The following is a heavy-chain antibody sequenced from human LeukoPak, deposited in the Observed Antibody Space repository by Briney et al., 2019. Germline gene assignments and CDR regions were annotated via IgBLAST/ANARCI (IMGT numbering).Heavy chain of an antibody. CDR3: ARDGYDSRGYYFDC. CDR2: TYFSGST. D-gene: IGHD3-22*01. Sequence: PSETLSLTCAVYGGSFSGYYWSWIRQHPGKGLEWIGYTYFSGSTYYNPPLKSRITISVDTSKNQFSLKLNSVTAADTAVYYCARDGYDSRGYYFDCWGQGTLVTVSS. CDR1: GGSFSGYY. J-gene: IGHJ4*02. V-gene: IGHV4-31*11.